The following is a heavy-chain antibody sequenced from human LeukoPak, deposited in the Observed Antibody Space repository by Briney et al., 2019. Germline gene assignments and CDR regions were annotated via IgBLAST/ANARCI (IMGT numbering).Heavy chain of an antibody. CDR3: ARDRSIAVAGTGFAFLGH. J-gene: IGHJ4*02. D-gene: IGHD6-19*01. V-gene: IGHV1-46*01. CDR1: GYTFTSYY. CDR2: INPSGGST. Sequence: ASVKVSCKTSGYTFTSYYMHWVRQAPGQGLEWMGIINPSGGSTSYAQKFQGRVTMTRDTSTGTVYMELSSLRSEDTAVYYCARDRSIAVAGTGFAFLGHWGQGTLVTVSS.